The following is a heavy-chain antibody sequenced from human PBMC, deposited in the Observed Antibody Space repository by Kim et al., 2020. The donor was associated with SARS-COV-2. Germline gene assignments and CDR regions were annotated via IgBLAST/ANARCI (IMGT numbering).Heavy chain of an antibody. V-gene: IGHV3-74*01. D-gene: IGHD3-9*01. CDR3: TNGPITGAFDWRGDDV. CDR1: SGFTFSRYW. Sequence: GGSLRLSCVGSSGFTFSRYWMFWVRQAPGKGLVWVSRINADGSTADYADSVRGRIIISRDNANTTHFLQMNSMRDDDTAVYYCTNGPITGAFDWRGDDV. J-gene: IGHJ3*01. CDR2: INADGSTA.